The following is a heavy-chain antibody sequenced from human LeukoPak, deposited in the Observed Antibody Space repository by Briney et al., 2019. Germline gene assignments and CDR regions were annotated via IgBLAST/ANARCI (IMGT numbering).Heavy chain of an antibody. CDR3: ARVSPGSSSGYFPH. CDR1: GYTFTGYY. J-gene: IGHJ1*01. D-gene: IGHD6-6*01. CDR2: INPNSGGT. Sequence: GASVKVSCKASGYTFTGYYMHWVRQAPGQGLEWMGWINPNSGGTNYAQKFQGRVTMTRDTSISTAYMELSRLRSDDTAVYYCARVSPGSSSGYFPHWGQGTLVTVSS. V-gene: IGHV1-2*02.